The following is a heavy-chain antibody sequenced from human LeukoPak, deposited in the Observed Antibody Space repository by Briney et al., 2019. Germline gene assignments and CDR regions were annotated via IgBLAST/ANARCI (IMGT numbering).Heavy chain of an antibody. CDR3: AREPEITQYCSSTSCYTYYFDY. V-gene: IGHV3-48*01. D-gene: IGHD2-2*02. J-gene: IGHJ4*02. CDR1: GFTFSNYS. CDR2: ISSSSSTI. Sequence: GGSLRLSCAASGFTFSNYSMNWVRQAPGKGLEWVSYISSSSSTIYYADSVKGRFTISRDNAKNSLYLQMNSLRAEDTAVYYCAREPEITQYCSSTSCYTYYFDYWGQGTLVTVSS.